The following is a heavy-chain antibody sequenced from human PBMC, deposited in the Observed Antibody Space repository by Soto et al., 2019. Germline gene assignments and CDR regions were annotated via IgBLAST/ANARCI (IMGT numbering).Heavy chain of an antibody. CDR1: GYSFTSYW. CDR2: IDPSDSYT. Sequence: GESLKVSCKGSGYSFTSYWISWVRQMPGKGLEWMGRIDPSDSYTNYSPSFQGHVTISADKSISTAYLQWSSLKASDTAMYYCARSQQLVTRFDPWGQGTLVTVSS. J-gene: IGHJ5*02. CDR3: ARSQQLVTRFDP. V-gene: IGHV5-10-1*01. D-gene: IGHD6-13*01.